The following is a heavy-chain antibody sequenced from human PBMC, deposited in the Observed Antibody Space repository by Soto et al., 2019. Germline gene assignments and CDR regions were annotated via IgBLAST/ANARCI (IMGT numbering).Heavy chain of an antibody. CDR3: TNNFV. CDR2: VRSNTNNYAT. V-gene: IGHV3-73*01. D-gene: IGHD2-15*01. CDR1: GFALNDSA. J-gene: IGHJ4*02. Sequence: DVQVVQSGGGLVQPGGSLKLSCAASGFALNDSAMHWVRQASGKGLEWVARVRSNTNNYATAYPVSVRGRFTVSRDDSMGTTYLQMNSLKTEDTAMYYCTNNFVWGQGVLVTVSS.